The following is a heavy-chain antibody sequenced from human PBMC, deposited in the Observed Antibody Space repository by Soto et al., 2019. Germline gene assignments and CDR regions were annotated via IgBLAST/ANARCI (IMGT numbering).Heavy chain of an antibody. D-gene: IGHD3-10*01. CDR1: GGSISSYY. J-gene: IGHJ5*02. CDR2: IYYSGST. CDR3: ARLLYGSGSWFDP. V-gene: IGHV4-59*08. Sequence: SETLSLTCTVSGGSISSYYWSWIRQPPGKGLEWIGYIYYSGSTNYNPSLKSRVTISVDTSKNQFSLKLSSVTAADPAVYYCARLLYGSGSWFDPWGQGTLVTVSS.